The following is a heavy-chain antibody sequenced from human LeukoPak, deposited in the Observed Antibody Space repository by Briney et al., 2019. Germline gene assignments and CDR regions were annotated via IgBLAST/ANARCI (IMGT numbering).Heavy chain of an antibody. Sequence: GGSLRLSCAASGFTFSNYWMHWVRQAPGKGLVWVSRIKSDGTYTTYADSVKGRFTISRDNAKNTLYLQMNSLRAEDTAVYYCARYSSYGYDYWGQGTLVTVSS. CDR2: IKSDGTYT. J-gene: IGHJ4*02. D-gene: IGHD5-18*01. CDR3: ARYSSYGYDY. V-gene: IGHV3-74*01. CDR1: GFTFSNYW.